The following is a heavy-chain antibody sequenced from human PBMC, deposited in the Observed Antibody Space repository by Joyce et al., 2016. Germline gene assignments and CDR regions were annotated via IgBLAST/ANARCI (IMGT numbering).Heavy chain of an antibody. Sequence: QVQLQESGPGLVKPSVTLSLTCSVSGDSMSTYHWSWIRQSPGKGLEWIGYIYYSGNTNYTPSLNSRVTISIDTSRGQFSLRLSSVTAADTAVYFCARGRGYYGYYFDYWGHGTLVTVSS. CDR2: IYYSGNT. V-gene: IGHV4-59*01. CDR1: GDSMSTYH. J-gene: IGHJ4*01. CDR3: ARGRGYYGYYFDY. D-gene: IGHD3-22*01.